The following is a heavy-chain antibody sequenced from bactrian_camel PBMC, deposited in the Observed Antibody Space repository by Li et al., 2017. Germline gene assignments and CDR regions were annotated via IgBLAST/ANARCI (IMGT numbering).Heavy chain of an antibody. V-gene: IGHV3S53*01. CDR3: VTDARPRGCTYYTDLTLTKT. J-gene: IGHJ4*01. CDR2: VESDGTI. Sequence: QVQLVESGGGSVQAGGSLRLSCAASGYTDSNVCMGWFRQSPGKEREGLASVESDGTITVIDSVEGRFTVSRDNAKNMLYLQMTDLRPEDTATYYCVTDARPRGCTYYTDLTLTKTWGQGTQVTVS. CDR1: GYTDSNVC. D-gene: IGHD4*01.